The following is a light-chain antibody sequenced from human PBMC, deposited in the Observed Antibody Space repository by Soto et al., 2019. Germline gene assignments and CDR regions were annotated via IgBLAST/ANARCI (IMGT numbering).Light chain of an antibody. CDR3: QQYDSDSST. CDR2: EAS. CDR1: QSINNW. Sequence: DIQMTQSPSTLSASVGDRVTITCRASQSINNWLAWYQQKPGKAPKLLIYEASSLLSGVPSRFSGSGSGTEFTITISSLQPDDFADYYCQQYDSDSSTFGQGTKLDI. J-gene: IGKJ2*01. V-gene: IGKV1-5*03.